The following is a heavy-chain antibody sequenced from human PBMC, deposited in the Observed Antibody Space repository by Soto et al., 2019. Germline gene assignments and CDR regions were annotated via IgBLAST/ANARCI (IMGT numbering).Heavy chain of an antibody. CDR1: GGSISSSSYY. D-gene: IGHD5-12*01. CDR2: IYYSGST. CDR3: ASPGVATPEGVYIYGMDV. Sequence: SETLSLTCTVSGGSISSSSYYWGWIRQPPGKGLEWIGSIYYSGSTYYNPSLKSRVTISVDTSKNQFSLKLSSVTAADTAVYYCASPGVATPEGVYIYGMDVWGQGTTVTVSS. V-gene: IGHV4-39*01. J-gene: IGHJ6*02.